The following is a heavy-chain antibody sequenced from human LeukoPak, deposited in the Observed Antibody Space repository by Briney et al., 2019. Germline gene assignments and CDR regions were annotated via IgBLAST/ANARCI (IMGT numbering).Heavy chain of an antibody. D-gene: IGHD3-10*01. CDR3: ARSSFLSGSYDHSY. V-gene: IGHV1-2*02. J-gene: IGHJ4*02. Sequence: GASVKVSCKASGYTFTGYCMHWVRQAPGQGLEWMGWINPNSGGTNYAQKFQGRVTMTRDTSISTAYMELSRLRSDDTAVYYCARSSFLSGSYDHSYWGQGTLVTVSS. CDR1: GYTFTGYC. CDR2: INPNSGGT.